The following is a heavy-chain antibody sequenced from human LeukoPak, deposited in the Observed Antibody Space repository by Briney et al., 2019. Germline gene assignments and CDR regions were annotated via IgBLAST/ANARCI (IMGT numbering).Heavy chain of an antibody. Sequence: SETLSLTCTVSGGSISSYYWSWIRQPPGKGLEWIGYIYTSGSTNYNPSLKSRVTISVDTSKNQFSLKLSSVTAADTVVYYCARHDDIAAAGTFDYWGQGTLVTVSS. CDR2: IYTSGST. D-gene: IGHD6-13*01. V-gene: IGHV4-4*09. CDR1: GGSISSYY. CDR3: ARHDDIAAAGTFDY. J-gene: IGHJ4*02.